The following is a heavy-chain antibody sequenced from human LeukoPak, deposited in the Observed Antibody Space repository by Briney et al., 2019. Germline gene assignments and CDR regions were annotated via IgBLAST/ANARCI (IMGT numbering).Heavy chain of an antibody. J-gene: IGHJ3*02. CDR1: GGSISSGSYY. CDR3: ARDSYSSSWYLAFDI. V-gene: IGHV4-61*02. D-gene: IGHD6-13*01. Sequence: SETLSLTCSVSGGSISSGSYYWSWIRQPAGKGLEWIGRIYTSGSTNYNPSLKSRVTISVDTSKNQFSLKLSSVTAADTAVYYCARDSYSSSWYLAFDIWGQGTMVTVSS. CDR2: IYTSGST.